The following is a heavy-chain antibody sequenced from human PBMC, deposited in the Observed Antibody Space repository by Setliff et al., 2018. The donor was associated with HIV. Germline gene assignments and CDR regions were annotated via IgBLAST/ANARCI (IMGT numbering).Heavy chain of an antibody. Sequence: SETLSLTCSVSGDSISSYYWSWIRQRPGKGLEWIGFIYASGTTNYNPSLKSRVTISLDTSKNQFSLRLTSVTAADTAVYYCVRDQALQFLGFDPRGQGILVTVSS. CDR3: VRDQALQFLGFDP. CDR2: IYASGTT. CDR1: GDSISSYY. J-gene: IGHJ5*02. V-gene: IGHV4-4*08. D-gene: IGHD3-3*01.